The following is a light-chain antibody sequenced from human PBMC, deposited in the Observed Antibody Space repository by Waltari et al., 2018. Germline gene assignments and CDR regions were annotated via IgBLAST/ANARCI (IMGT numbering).Light chain of an antibody. J-gene: IGKJ5*01. CDR3: QQGDGFHPIT. CDR2: AVS. Sequence: DIQMTQSPSSVSASVGDRVTITCRASQDISSWLAWYQQKPGQAPRLLIYAVSILHSGVPSRFSGSGSGTAFTLTITSLQPEDFAIYYCQQGDGFHPITFGQGTRLE. V-gene: IGKV1-12*01. CDR1: QDISSW.